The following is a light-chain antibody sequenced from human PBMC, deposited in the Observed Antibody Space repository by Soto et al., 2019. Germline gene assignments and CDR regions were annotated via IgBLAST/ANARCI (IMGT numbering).Light chain of an antibody. CDR1: LSDIGAYNY. Sequence: QSALTQPASVSGSPGQSITISCTGTLSDIGAYNYVSWYQQHPGKAPKLIIFEVTNRPSGVSNRFSGSKSGNTASLTISGLQPEDEADYHFSSYTGGNTYWIFGGGTKLTVL. V-gene: IGLV2-14*01. J-gene: IGLJ3*02. CDR2: EVT. CDR3: SSYTGGNTYWI.